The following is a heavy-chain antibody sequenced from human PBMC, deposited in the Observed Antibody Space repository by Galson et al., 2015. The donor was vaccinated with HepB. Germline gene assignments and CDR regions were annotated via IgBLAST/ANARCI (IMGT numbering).Heavy chain of an antibody. J-gene: IGHJ3*02. CDR1: GYTFTNSD. Sequence: SVKVSCKASGYTFTNSDMHWVRQAPGQGLEWMGWINPNSGGTNYAQKFQGRVTMTRDTSISTAYMEMSRLRSDDTAVYYCAREMIVLPQNAFDIWGQGTMVTVSS. V-gene: IGHV1-2*02. CDR2: INPNSGGT. CDR3: AREMIVLPQNAFDI. D-gene: IGHD3-22*01.